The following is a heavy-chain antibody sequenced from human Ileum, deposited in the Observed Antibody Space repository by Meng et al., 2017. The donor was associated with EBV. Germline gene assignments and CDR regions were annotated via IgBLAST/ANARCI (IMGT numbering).Heavy chain of an antibody. J-gene: IGHJ4*02. Sequence: LDMPCESPSLTGPVAVGAISSTDYLWGWIRKAPGKVPEWIGTLYYPGGPYDNPFLPLGPTTQVTTSNDQFSLQVRSVTAAQSFVLYCAGGHCRSHYFYFDPWGQGALVTVSS. CDR1: VGAISSTDYL. CDR3: AGGHCRSHYFYFDP. V-gene: IGHV4-39*07. CDR2: LYYPGGP. D-gene: IGHD3-9*01.